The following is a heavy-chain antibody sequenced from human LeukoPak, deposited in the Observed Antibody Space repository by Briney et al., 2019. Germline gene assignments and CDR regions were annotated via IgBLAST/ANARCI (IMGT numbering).Heavy chain of an antibody. D-gene: IGHD3-10*01. Sequence: PSETLSLTCTVSGGSISSVNYYWGWIRQPPGKGLEWIGSIYYSGSTYYNPSLKSRVTISVDTSKNQFSLKLSSVTAADTAVYYCARLAYGSGSYFGYWGQGTLVTVSS. CDR1: GGSISSVNYY. CDR3: ARLAYGSGSYFGY. CDR2: IYYSGST. V-gene: IGHV4-39*01. J-gene: IGHJ4*02.